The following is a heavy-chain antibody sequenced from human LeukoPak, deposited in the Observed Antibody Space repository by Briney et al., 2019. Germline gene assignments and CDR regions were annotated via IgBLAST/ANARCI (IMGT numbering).Heavy chain of an antibody. CDR3: ARADWSMLEY. CDR1: GYTFIVYH. CDR2: INPNSGDT. D-gene: IGHD1-1*01. J-gene: IGHJ4*02. Sequence: ASVTVSCKASGYTFIVYHMHWVRQAPGQGLEWMGWINPNSGDTNFAQKLQGRVTMTRDTSNSTVYMELSRLTSDDTAVYYCARADWSMLEYWGQGTLVTV. V-gene: IGHV1-2*02.